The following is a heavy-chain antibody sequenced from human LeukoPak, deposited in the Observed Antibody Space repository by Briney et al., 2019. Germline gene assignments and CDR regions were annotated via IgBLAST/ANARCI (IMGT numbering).Heavy chain of an antibody. D-gene: IGHD1-26*01. V-gene: IGHV3-11*01. J-gene: IGHJ4*02. Sequence: PGGSLRLSCAASGFTFSDYHMNWIRQAAGKGLEWVSHISSSGSTIHYADSVKGRFTISRDNAKNSLYLQMNSLRADDTAVYYCARAWSLDSWGQGTLVTVSS. CDR3: ARAWSLDS. CDR2: ISSSGSTI. CDR1: GFTFSDYH.